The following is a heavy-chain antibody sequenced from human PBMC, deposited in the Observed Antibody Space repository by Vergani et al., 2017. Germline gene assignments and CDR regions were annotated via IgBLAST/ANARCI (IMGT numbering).Heavy chain of an antibody. CDR1: EYSFGNYW. V-gene: IGHV5-51*01. CDR2: IYPAHSDT. D-gene: IGHD1-1*01. Sequence: EVELVQSGPEMRKPGESLKISCKGSEYSFGNYWIGWVRQMPGKGLEWMGIIYPAHSDTRYSPRFQGQFTISADKSISTAFLQWDSLTSSDTALYYCARHTTYTDSWGQGTLVTVSS. J-gene: IGHJ4*02. CDR3: ARHTTYTDS.